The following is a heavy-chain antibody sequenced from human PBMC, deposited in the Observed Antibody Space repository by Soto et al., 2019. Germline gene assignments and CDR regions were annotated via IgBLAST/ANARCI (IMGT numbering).Heavy chain of an antibody. D-gene: IGHD2-15*01. Sequence: QLQLQESGSGLVKPSQTLSLTCAVSGGSISSGGYSWSWIRQPPGKGLEWIGYIYHSGNTYYNASLKSRVTISLDRSKNQFSLKLRSVTAADTAVYYCAGTPGYCSGGSCYYGMDVWGQGTTVTVSS. J-gene: IGHJ6*02. V-gene: IGHV4-30-2*01. CDR2: IYHSGNT. CDR1: GGSISSGGYS. CDR3: AGTPGYCSGGSCYYGMDV.